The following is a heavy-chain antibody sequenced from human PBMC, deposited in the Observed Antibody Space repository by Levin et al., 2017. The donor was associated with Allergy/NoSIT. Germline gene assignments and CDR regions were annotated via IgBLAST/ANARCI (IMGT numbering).Heavy chain of an antibody. D-gene: IGHD5-12*01. V-gene: IGHV3-7*04. Sequence: GGSLRLSCAASGFTFSSYWMSWVRQAPGKGLEWVANIKQDGSEKYYVDSVKGRFTISRDNAKNSLYLQMNSLRAEDTAVYYCARASGYDFPPSVFDLWGRGTLVTVAS. J-gene: IGHJ2*01. CDR2: IKQDGSEK. CDR1: GFTFSSYW. CDR3: ARASGYDFPPSVFDL.